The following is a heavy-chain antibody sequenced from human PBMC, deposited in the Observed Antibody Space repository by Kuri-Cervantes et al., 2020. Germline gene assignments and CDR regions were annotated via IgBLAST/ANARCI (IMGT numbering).Heavy chain of an antibody. CDR3: ARTPEMAIYFDY. J-gene: IGHJ4*02. CDR2: IWYDGSNK. V-gene: IGHV3-33*01. Sequence: GGSLRLSCAASGFTFSSYGMHWVRQAPGKGLEWVAVIWYDGSNKYYADSVKGRFTISRDNSKNTLYLQMNSLRAEDTAVYYCARTPEMAIYFDYWGQGTLVTVSS. CDR1: GFTFSSYG. D-gene: IGHD5-24*01.